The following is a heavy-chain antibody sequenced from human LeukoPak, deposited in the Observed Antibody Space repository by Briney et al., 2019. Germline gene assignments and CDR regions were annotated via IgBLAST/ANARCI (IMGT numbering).Heavy chain of an antibody. CDR2: ISYGGSNE. J-gene: IGHJ4*02. D-gene: IGHD3-3*01. CDR1: GFTFSSYA. V-gene: IGHV3-30-3*01. Sequence: GGSLRLSCAASGFTFSSYAMHWVRQAPGKGLEWVAIISYGGSNEYYADSVKGRFTISRDNSKNTLSLQMNSLRAEDTAVYYCARDYYDFWSGYSGYWGQGTLVTVSS. CDR3: ARDYYDFWSGYSGY.